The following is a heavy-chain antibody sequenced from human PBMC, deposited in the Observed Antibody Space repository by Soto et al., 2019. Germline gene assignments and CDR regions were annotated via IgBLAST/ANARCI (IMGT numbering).Heavy chain of an antibody. CDR2: INHSGST. CDR3: ASRWEYSSSSGEFDY. Sequence: PSETLSLTCAVYGGSFSGYYWSWIRQPPGKGLEWIGEINHSGSTNYNPSLKSRVTISVDTSKNQFSLKLSSVTAADTAVYYCASRWEYSSSSGEFDYWGQGTPVTVSS. V-gene: IGHV4-34*01. J-gene: IGHJ4*02. CDR1: GGSFSGYY. D-gene: IGHD6-6*01.